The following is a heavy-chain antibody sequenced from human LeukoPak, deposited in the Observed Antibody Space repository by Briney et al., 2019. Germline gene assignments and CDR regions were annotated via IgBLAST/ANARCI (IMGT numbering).Heavy chain of an antibody. J-gene: IGHJ5*02. CDR1: GLTFSGYW. Sequence: PGGSLRLSCAASGLTFSGYWMHWVRQAPGKGLVWVARIKNDGSRTTYADSVKGRFTISRDNAKNTLYLHMNSLRVEDTAVYYCAKSDWFDPWGQGTLVTVSS. V-gene: IGHV3-74*01. CDR2: IKNDGSRT. CDR3: AKSDWFDP.